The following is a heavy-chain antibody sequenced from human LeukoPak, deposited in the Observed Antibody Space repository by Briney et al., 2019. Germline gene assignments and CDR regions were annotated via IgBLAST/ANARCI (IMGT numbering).Heavy chain of an antibody. CDR1: GFTFSSYW. J-gene: IGHJ4*02. D-gene: IGHD2-2*01. CDR3: ARVGYCSTTSCYWRAFDY. CDR2: INQDGSEQ. V-gene: IGHV3-7*01. Sequence: GGSLRLSCAASGFTFSSYWMSWVRQAPGKGLEWVANINQDGSEQYYVDSVKGRFPISRDNTKNSLYLQMNSLRAEDTAVYYCARVGYCSTTSCYWRAFDYWGQGTLVTVSS.